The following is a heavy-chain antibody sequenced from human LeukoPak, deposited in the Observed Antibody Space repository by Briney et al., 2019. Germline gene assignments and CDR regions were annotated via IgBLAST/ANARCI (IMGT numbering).Heavy chain of an antibody. CDR1: GGSFSGYY. CDR3: AKNPYRRYSSGRRDFDY. D-gene: IGHD6-19*01. Sequence: PSETLSLTCAVYGGSFSGYYWSWIRQPPGKGLEWIGEINHSGSTNYNPSLKSRVTISVDTSKNQFSLKLSSVTAEDTAVYYCAKNPYRRYSSGRRDFDYWGQGTLVTVSS. J-gene: IGHJ4*02. CDR2: INHSGST. V-gene: IGHV4-34*01.